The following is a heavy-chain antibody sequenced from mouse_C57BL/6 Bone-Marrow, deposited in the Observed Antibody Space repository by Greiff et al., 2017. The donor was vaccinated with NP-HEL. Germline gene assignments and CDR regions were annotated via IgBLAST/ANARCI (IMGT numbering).Heavy chain of an antibody. CDR3: AAHDGYRYFDY. CDR1: GFSLTSYG. Sequence: VKLMESGPGLVAPSQSLSITCTVSGFSLTSYGVSWVRQPPGKGLEWLGVIWGDGSTNYHSALISRLSISKDNSKSQVILKLNSLQTDDTATDYCAAHDGYRYFDYWGQGTTLTVSS. J-gene: IGHJ2*01. V-gene: IGHV2-3*01. CDR2: IWGDGST. D-gene: IGHD2-3*01.